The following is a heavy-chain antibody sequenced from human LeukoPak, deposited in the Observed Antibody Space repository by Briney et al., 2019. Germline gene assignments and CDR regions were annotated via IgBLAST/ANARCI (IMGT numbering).Heavy chain of an antibody. V-gene: IGHV4-4*07. CDR1: GGSISSYY. D-gene: IGHD1-26*01. J-gene: IGHJ3*02. Sequence: PSETLSLTCTVSGGSISSYYWSWIRQPAGKGLEWIGRIYTSGSTNYNPSLKSRVTMSVDTSKNQFSLKLSSVTAADTAVYYCARDRPSIIVGAVDAFDIWGQGTMVTVSS. CDR3: ARDRPSIIVGAVDAFDI. CDR2: IYTSGST.